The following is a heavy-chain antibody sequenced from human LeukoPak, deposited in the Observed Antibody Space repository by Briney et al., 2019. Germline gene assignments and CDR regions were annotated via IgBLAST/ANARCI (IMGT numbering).Heavy chain of an antibody. CDR1: GYSISSGYY. CDR2: IYHSEST. V-gene: IGHV4-38-2*01. CDR3: ARGGSGSYPVFDY. D-gene: IGHD1-26*01. J-gene: IGHJ4*02. Sequence: SETLSLTCAVSGYSISSGYYWGWIRQPPGKGLEWIGSIYHSESTYYNPSLESRVTISVDTSKNQFSLKLTSVTAADAAVYYCARGGSGSYPVFDYWGQGTLVTVSS.